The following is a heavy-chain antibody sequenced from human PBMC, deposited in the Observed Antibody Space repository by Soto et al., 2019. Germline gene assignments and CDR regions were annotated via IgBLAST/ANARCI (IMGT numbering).Heavy chain of an antibody. Sequence: GGSLRLSCAASGFTFSSYAMHWVRQAPGKGLEWVAVISYDGSNKYYADSVKGRFTISRDNSKNTLYLQMNSLRAEDTAVYYCAREGLGYSSSWYDKGFDPWGQGTLVTVSS. V-gene: IGHV3-30-3*01. D-gene: IGHD6-13*01. CDR2: ISYDGSNK. CDR3: AREGLGYSSSWYDKGFDP. CDR1: GFTFSSYA. J-gene: IGHJ5*02.